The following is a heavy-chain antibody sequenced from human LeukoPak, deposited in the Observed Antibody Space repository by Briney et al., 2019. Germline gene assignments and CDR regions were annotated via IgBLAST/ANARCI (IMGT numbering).Heavy chain of an antibody. D-gene: IGHD3-3*01. V-gene: IGHV4-34*01. J-gene: IGHJ6*03. CDR2: INHSGST. Sequence: SETLSLTCAVYGGSFSGYYWSWIRQPPGKGREWIGEINHSGSTNYNPSLKSRVTISVDTSKNQFSLKLSSVTAADTAVYYCARTLRITISRSYMDVWGKGTTVTVSS. CDR1: GGSFSGYY. CDR3: ARTLRITISRSYMDV.